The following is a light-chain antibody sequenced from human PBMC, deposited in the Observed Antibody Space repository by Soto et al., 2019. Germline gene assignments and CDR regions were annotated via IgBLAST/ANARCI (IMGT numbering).Light chain of an antibody. V-gene: IGKV1-5*01. J-gene: IGKJ2*01. CDR3: QQYDSYYT. Sequence: DIQITQSPSTLAGSVVERVTITFRASQTISNWLAWYQQKPGKAPTLLIYDVSRLESGVPSRFSGSGSGTEFTLTINSLQPDDFATYYCQQYDSYYTFGQGTKVDIK. CDR2: DVS. CDR1: QTISNW.